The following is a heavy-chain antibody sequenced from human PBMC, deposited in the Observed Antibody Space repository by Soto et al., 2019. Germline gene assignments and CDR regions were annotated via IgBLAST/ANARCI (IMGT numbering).Heavy chain of an antibody. V-gene: IGHV5-51*01. CDR1: GYSFTSYW. J-gene: IGHJ5*02. CDR2: IYPGDSDT. CDR3: ARYGTTGTTFWFDP. D-gene: IGHD1-1*01. Sequence: GESLKISCKGSGYSFTSYWIGWVRQVPGKGLEWMGIIYPGDSDTRYSPSFQGQVTISVGKSISTAYLQWSSLKASDTAMYYWARYGTTGTTFWFDPWGQGTLVTVSS.